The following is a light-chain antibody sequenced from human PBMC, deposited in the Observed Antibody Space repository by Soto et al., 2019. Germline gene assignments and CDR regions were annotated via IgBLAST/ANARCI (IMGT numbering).Light chain of an antibody. Sequence: DIQMTQSPSTLSASEGDRVIIXXRSSQSVSIWLAWYQQKPGRAPKLXIYKSSILESGVPSRFSGSGAGTEFTLTISSLQPDGFATYYCQQFNTSPWTFGQGTKVDI. J-gene: IGKJ1*01. V-gene: IGKV1-5*03. CDR3: QQFNTSPWT. CDR2: KSS. CDR1: QSVSIW.